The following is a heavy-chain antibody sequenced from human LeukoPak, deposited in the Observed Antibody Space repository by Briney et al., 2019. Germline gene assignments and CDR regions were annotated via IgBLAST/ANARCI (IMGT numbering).Heavy chain of an antibody. CDR3: ARDYRNQPLHMDV. V-gene: IGHV3-30*01. CDR1: GFTFSSYA. J-gene: IGHJ6*03. D-gene: IGHD2-2*01. Sequence: GGSLRLSCAASGFTFSSYAMHWVRQAPGKGLEWVAVISYDGSNKYYADSVKGRFTISSDNSKNTLYLQMNSLRAEDTAVYYCARDYRNQPLHMDVWGKGTTVTVSS. CDR2: ISYDGSNK.